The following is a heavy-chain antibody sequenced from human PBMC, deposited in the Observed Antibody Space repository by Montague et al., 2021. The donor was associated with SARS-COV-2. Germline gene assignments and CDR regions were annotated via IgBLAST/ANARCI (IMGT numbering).Heavy chain of an antibody. CDR3: ARDVFPPSSWPAEYFQH. CDR1: GFTFSRFG. CDR2: ISYDGSNK. D-gene: IGHD6-13*01. V-gene: IGHV3-30*03. J-gene: IGHJ1*01. Sequence: SLRLSCAISGFTFSRFGIIWVRQAPGKGLEWVAVISYDGSNKYYADSVKGRFTISRDNSKNTLYLQMNSLRAEDTAMYYCARDVFPPSSWPAEYFQHWGQGTLVTVSS.